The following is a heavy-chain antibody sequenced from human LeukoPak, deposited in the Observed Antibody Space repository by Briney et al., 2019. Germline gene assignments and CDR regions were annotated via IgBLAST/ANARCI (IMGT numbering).Heavy chain of an antibody. CDR2: IRYDGSNK. J-gene: IGHJ4*02. Sequence: GGSLRLSCVASGFTFSSYGMQSVRQPPGKGLEWVAFIRYDGSNKYYADSVKGRFTISRDNSRDTLHLQMNSLRAEDTAVYYCARDNYDYGDYDGGDYWGQGTLVTVSS. D-gene: IGHD4-17*01. V-gene: IGHV3-30*02. CDR3: ARDNYDYGDYDGGDY. CDR1: GFTFSSYG.